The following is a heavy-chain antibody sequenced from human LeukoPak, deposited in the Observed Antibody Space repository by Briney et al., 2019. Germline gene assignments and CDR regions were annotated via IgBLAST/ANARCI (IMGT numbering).Heavy chain of an antibody. D-gene: IGHD3-10*01. V-gene: IGHV4-34*01. CDR3: ARVGFLGG. CDR1: SESFSTYY. J-gene: IGHJ4*02. CDR2: INHSGST. Sequence: SETLSLTCAVYSESFSTYYWNWIRQPPGKGLEWIGEINHSGSTNYNPSLKSRVTISVDTSKNQFSLKLSSVTAADTAVYYCARVGFLGGWGQGTLVTVSS.